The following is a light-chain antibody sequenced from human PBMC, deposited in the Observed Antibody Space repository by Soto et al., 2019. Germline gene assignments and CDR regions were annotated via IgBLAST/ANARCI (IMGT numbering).Light chain of an antibody. Sequence: EIVMTQSPAALSVSPGERATLSCRASQSVSSNLAWYQQKPGQAPRLLIYGASTRATGIPARFSGRGSGTEFTLTISSLQSEDFAVYYCQQYHNWPSFGQGTKVDI. J-gene: IGKJ1*01. CDR1: QSVSSN. V-gene: IGKV3-15*01. CDR2: GAS. CDR3: QQYHNWPS.